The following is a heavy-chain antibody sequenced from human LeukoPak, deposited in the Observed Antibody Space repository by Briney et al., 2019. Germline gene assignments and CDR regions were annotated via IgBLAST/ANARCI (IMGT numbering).Heavy chain of an antibody. CDR2: INHSGST. CDR3: ARGTLVVVVAATAYYYYYMDV. D-gene: IGHD2-15*01. J-gene: IGHJ6*03. CDR1: GGSISSYY. V-gene: IGHV4-34*01. Sequence: SETLSLTCTVSGGSISSYYWSWIRQPPGKELEWIGEINHSGSTNYNPSLKSRVTISVDTSKNQFSLKLSSVTAADTAVYYCARGTLVVVVAATAYYYYYMDVWGKGTTVTASS.